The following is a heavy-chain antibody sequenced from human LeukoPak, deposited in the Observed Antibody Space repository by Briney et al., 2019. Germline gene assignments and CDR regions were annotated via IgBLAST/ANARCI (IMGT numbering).Heavy chain of an antibody. V-gene: IGHV3-33*06. J-gene: IGHJ5*02. D-gene: IGHD3-10*01. Sequence: GGSLRLSCATSGFTFSSYGMHWVRQAPGKGLEWVADIWYDGSKTYYADSVKGRFTISRDYSKNTLYLQMNNLRAGDTAVYYCAKDLSYGSPWFDPWGQGTLVTVSS. CDR3: AKDLSYGSPWFDP. CDR1: GFTFSSYG. CDR2: IWYDGSKT.